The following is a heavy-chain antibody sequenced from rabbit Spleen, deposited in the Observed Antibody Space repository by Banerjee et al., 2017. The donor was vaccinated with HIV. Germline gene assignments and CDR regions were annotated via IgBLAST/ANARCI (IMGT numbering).Heavy chain of an antibody. CDR2: VDVGSSGFT. CDR3: ARDAATSFSSYGMDL. CDR1: GFSFSNKAV. D-gene: IGHD8-1*01. Sequence: QEQLVESRGGLVKPGGSLKLSCTASGFSFSNKAVMCWVRQAPGKGLEWIGCVDVGSSGFTYFASWAKGRFTISKTSSTTVTLQMTSLTAADTATYFCARDAATSFSSYGMDLWGPGTLVTVS. J-gene: IGHJ6*01. V-gene: IGHV1S45*01.